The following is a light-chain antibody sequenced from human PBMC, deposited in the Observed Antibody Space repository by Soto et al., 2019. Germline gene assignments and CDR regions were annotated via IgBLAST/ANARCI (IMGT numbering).Light chain of an antibody. Sequence: QSVLTQPPSASASLGASVTLTCTLSSGYSTYKVDWYQQRPGKGPRFVMRVGTGGIVESKGVDIPDRFSVLGSGLNRYLTIKFIHEEADSDYLCGSDHGSAHNNVFGGGTKLTFL. CDR3: GSDHGSAHNNV. J-gene: IGLJ2*01. CDR1: SGYSTYK. V-gene: IGLV9-49*01. CDR2: VGTGGIVE.